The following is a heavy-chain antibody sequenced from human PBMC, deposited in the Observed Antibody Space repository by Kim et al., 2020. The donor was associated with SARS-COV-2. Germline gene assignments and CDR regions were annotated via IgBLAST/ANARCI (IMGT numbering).Heavy chain of an antibody. V-gene: IGHV4-4*09. J-gene: IGHJ4*02. D-gene: IGHD6-19*01. Sequence: PTLTSRVSISVDTSKNQFSLKLSSVTAADTAVYYCAGYRSSGWDVGYFDCWGQGTLVTVSS. CDR3: AGYRSSGWDVGYFDC.